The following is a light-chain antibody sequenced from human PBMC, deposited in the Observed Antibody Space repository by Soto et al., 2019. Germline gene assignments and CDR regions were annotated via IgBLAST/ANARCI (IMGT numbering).Light chain of an antibody. Sequence: EIVMTQSPATLSVSPGERATLSCRASQSVSSELAWYQQRPGQAPRLLIWGASNGVTGLQARFSVSGSGTEFTLTISSLQSEDFAVYYCQQYINWPYTFGQGTKLEIK. V-gene: IGKV3-15*01. CDR3: QQYINWPYT. J-gene: IGKJ2*01. CDR1: QSVSSE. CDR2: GAS.